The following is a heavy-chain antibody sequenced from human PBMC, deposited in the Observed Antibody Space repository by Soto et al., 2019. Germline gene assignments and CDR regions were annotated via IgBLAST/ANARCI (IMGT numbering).Heavy chain of an antibody. CDR2: MNPNSGNT. D-gene: IGHD3-3*01. V-gene: IGHV1-8*01. CDR3: ARGAEGLVPAYYYYYGMDV. CDR1: GYTFTSYD. J-gene: IGHJ6*02. Sequence: QVQLVQSGAEVKKPGASVKVSCKASGYTFTSYDINWVRQATGQGLEWMGWMNPNSGNTGYAQKFQGRVTMTRNTSRSTAYMELSSLSSEDTAVYYCARGAEGLVPAYYYYYGMDVWGQGTTVTVSS.